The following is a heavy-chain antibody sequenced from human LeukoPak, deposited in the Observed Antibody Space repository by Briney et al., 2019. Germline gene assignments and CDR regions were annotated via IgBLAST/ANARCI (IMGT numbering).Heavy chain of an antibody. J-gene: IGHJ4*02. CDR3: ASYYYGSGSYYTGPH. D-gene: IGHD3-10*01. V-gene: IGHV3-23*01. CDR2: IYENGGTT. CDR1: GFTFRSHA. Sequence: GESLRLSCVGSGFTFRSHAMSWVRQAPEKGLEFVSGIYENGGTTYYADSVKGRFSISRDNSKNTLYLQMNSLRAEDTAVYYCASYYYGSGSYYTGPHWGQGTLVTISS.